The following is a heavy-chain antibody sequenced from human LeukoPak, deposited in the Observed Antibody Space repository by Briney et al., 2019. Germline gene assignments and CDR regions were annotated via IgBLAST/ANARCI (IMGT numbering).Heavy chain of an antibody. Sequence: ASVKVSCKASGYTFTSYFMHWVRQAPGQGLEWMGIINPSGGSTFYAQKFQGRVTMTRDMSTSTVYMELSSLRSEDTAVYYCAKDLVGGYSYGLFDYWGQGTLVTVSS. D-gene: IGHD5-18*01. CDR2: INPSGGST. V-gene: IGHV1-46*01. J-gene: IGHJ4*02. CDR3: AKDLVGGYSYGLFDY. CDR1: GYTFTSYF.